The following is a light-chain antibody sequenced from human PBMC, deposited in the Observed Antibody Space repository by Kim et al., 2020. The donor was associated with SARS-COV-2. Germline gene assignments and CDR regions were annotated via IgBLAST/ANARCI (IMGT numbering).Light chain of an antibody. CDR1: NLGRKY. Sequence: SYELTQPPSMSVSPGQTASITCSRANLGRKYVCWYQQKPGQSPVLVIYQDNKRPSGIPVRFSGSNSGNTATLTISGTQPMDEADYYCQTWDTSTAVFGGGTKLTVL. CDR3: QTWDTSTAV. V-gene: IGLV3-1*01. J-gene: IGLJ2*01. CDR2: QDN.